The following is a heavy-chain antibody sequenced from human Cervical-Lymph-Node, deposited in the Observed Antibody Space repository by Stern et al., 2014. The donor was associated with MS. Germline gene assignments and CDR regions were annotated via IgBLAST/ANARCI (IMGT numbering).Heavy chain of an antibody. CDR1: GGSFSTIE. D-gene: IGHD6-13*01. CDR2: ITPLFGTT. CDR3: VRDQGGIAAS. Sequence: QEQLVQSGAEVKKPGSSMKVSCKASGGSFSTIEISWVRQAPGQGLEGLGGITPLFGTTNYAPRVQGRVTIIADESTDTVNMELSSLRSEDTAVYYCVRDQGGIAASWGQGTLVTVSS. V-gene: IGHV1-69*01. J-gene: IGHJ4*02.